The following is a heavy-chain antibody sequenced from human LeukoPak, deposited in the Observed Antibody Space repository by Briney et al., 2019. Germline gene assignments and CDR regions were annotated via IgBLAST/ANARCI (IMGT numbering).Heavy chain of an antibody. Sequence: GGSLRLSCAASGFTFDDYAMHWVRQAPGKGLGWVSGISWNSGSIGYADSVKGRFTISRDNAKNSLYLQMNSLRAEDTALYYCAKGLGIVVVPAAMAFDPWGQGTLVTVSS. D-gene: IGHD2-2*01. CDR3: AKGLGIVVVPAAMAFDP. J-gene: IGHJ5*02. CDR2: ISWNSGSI. CDR1: GFTFDDYA. V-gene: IGHV3-9*01.